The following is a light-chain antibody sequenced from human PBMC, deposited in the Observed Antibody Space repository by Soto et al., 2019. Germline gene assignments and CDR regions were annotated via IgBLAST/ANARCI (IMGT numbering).Light chain of an antibody. Sequence: EIVLTQSPGTLSLSPGERATLSCRASQNISSNNLAWYQQKPGQAPRLLIYGASSRATGTPDRFSGSGSGTDFPLTITRLEPEDFAVFYCQQYGSSSSFGQGTTLEI. J-gene: IGKJ2*01. CDR2: GAS. CDR1: QNISSNN. V-gene: IGKV3-20*01. CDR3: QQYGSSSS.